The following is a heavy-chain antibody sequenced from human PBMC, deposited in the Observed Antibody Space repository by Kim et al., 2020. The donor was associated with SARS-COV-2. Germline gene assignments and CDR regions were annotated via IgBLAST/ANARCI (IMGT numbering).Heavy chain of an antibody. CDR1: GFTFSSYW. D-gene: IGHD3-10*01. CDR2: INSDGSST. V-gene: IGHV3-74*01. CDR3: ARGENMVRGFFGQTKGILVSPHESYGMDV. J-gene: IGHJ6*02. Sequence: GGSLRLSCAASGFTFSSYWMHWVRQAPGKGLVWVSRINSDGSSTSYADSVKGRFTISRDNAKNTLYLQMNSLRAEDTAVYYCARGENMVRGFFGQTKGILVSPHESYGMDVWGQGTTVTVSS.